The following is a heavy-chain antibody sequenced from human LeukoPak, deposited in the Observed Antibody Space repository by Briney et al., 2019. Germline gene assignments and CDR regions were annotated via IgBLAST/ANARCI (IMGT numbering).Heavy chain of an antibody. D-gene: IGHD5-24*01. CDR2: IGIDGGNT. CDR1: GCTFSDYS. V-gene: IGHV3-48*01. CDR3: ARDYKYAFDN. Sequence: PGGSLRLSCAATGCTFSDYSTNWVRQAPGKGLEWISYIGIDGGNTNYAGSVKGRFTISGDKAKNSLYLQMNSLRVEDTAVYYCARDYKYAFDNWGQGTLVTVSS. J-gene: IGHJ4*02.